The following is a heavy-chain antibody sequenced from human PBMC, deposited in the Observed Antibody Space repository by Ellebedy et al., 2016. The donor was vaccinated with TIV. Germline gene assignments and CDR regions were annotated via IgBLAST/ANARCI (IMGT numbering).Heavy chain of an antibody. CDR2: ISSNGGST. Sequence: GESLKISCAASGFTFSSYAMHWVRQAPGKGLEYVSAISSNGGSTYYANSVKGRFTISRDNSKNTLYLQMGSLRAEDMAVYYCARGPFLDAFDIWGQGTMVTVSS. CDR3: ARGPFLDAFDI. J-gene: IGHJ3*02. CDR1: GFTFSSYA. V-gene: IGHV3-64*01.